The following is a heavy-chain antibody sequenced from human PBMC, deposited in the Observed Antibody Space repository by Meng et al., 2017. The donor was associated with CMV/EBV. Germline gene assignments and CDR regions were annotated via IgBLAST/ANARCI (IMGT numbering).Heavy chain of an antibody. CDR2: IIPIFGTA. CDR3: ASAGCSSTSCHKGDAFDI. Sequence: SVKVSCKASGGTFSSYAISWVRQAPGQGLEWMGGIIPIFGTANYAQKFQGRVTITTDESTSTVYMELSSLRSEDTAVYYCASAGCSSTSCHKGDAFDIWGQGTMVTVSS. J-gene: IGHJ3*02. V-gene: IGHV1-69*05. D-gene: IGHD2-2*01. CDR1: GGTFSSYA.